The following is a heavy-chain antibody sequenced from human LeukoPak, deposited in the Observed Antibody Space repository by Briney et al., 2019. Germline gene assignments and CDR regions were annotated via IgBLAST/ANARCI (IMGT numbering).Heavy chain of an antibody. CDR2: IYYSGST. CDR1: GGSISSYY. D-gene: IGHD3-10*01. J-gene: IGHJ4*02. V-gene: IGHV4-59*01. Sequence: PSETLSLTCTVSGGSISSYYWSWIRQPPGKGLEWIGYIYYSGSTNYNPSLKSRVTISVDTSKNQFSLKLSSVTAADTAVYYCARDLRYYYGSGSYYTHVYWGQGTLVTVSS. CDR3: ARDLRYYYGSGSYYTHVY.